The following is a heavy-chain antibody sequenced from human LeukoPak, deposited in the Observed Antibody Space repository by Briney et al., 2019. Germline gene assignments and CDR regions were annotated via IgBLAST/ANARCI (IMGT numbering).Heavy chain of an antibody. D-gene: IGHD3-3*01. J-gene: IGHJ6*02. CDR3: ARSSGNSPYDSIFGGMDV. Sequence: GESLKISCKGSGYSFTTYCIGWVRQMPGKGLEWMGIIYPGDSDTRYSPSFQGHVTISADKSISTAYLKCSSLKASDTAMYYCARSSGNSPYDSIFGGMDVWGQGTTVTVSS. CDR1: GYSFTTYC. CDR2: IYPGDSDT. V-gene: IGHV5-51*01.